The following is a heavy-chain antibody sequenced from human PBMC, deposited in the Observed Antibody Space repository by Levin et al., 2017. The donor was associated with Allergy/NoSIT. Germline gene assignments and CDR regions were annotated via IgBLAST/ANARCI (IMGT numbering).Heavy chain of an antibody. Sequence: SCAASGFTFSSYAMHWVRQAPGKGLEWVAVISYDGSNKYYADSVKGRFTISRDNSKNTLYLQMNSLRAEDTAVYYCARGGSGYSYGDSSGWIFDYWGQGTLVTVSS. CDR1: GFTFSSYA. CDR3: ARGGSGYSYGDSSGWIFDY. D-gene: IGHD5-18*01. CDR2: ISYDGSNK. V-gene: IGHV3-30*04. J-gene: IGHJ4*02.